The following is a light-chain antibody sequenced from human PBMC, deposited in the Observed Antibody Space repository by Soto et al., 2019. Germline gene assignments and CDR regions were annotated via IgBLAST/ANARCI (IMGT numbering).Light chain of an antibody. J-gene: IGKJ5*01. Sequence: EIVLTQSPGTLSLSPGERATLFCRASQSVSSSYLAWYQQKPGQAPRLLIYGASSRATGIPDRFSGSGSGTDFTLTISRLEPEDFAVYYCQQYGSSPPVITFGQGTRLEIK. CDR3: QQYGSSPPVIT. CDR2: GAS. CDR1: QSVSSSY. V-gene: IGKV3-20*01.